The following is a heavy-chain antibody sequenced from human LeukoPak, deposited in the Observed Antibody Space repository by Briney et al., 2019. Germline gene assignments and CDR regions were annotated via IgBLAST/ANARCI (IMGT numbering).Heavy chain of an antibody. Sequence: PSETLSLTCTVSGGSISSYYWSWIRQPPGKGLEWIGYVYYSGSTNYNPSLKSRVTISVDTSKNQFSLKLSSVTAADTAVYYCARTSRFGELGYYYMDVWGKGTTVTVSS. J-gene: IGHJ6*03. V-gene: IGHV4-59*01. CDR1: GGSISSYY. D-gene: IGHD3-10*01. CDR3: ARTSRFGELGYYYMDV. CDR2: VYYSGST.